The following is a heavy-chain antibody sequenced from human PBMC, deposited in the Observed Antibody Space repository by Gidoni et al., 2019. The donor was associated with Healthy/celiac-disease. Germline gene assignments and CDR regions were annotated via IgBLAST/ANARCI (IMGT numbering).Heavy chain of an antibody. Sequence: EVQLVEYGGGLVQPGGSLRLSCAASGFTFSSYWMSWVRQAPGKGLEWVANIKQDGSEKYYVDSVKGRFTISRDNAKNSLYLQMNSLRAEDTAVYYCARDRVTMVRGVTFYYGMDVWGQGTTVTVSS. CDR3: ARDRVTMVRGVTFYYGMDV. D-gene: IGHD3-10*01. J-gene: IGHJ6*02. V-gene: IGHV3-7*04. CDR1: GFTFSSYW. CDR2: IKQDGSEK.